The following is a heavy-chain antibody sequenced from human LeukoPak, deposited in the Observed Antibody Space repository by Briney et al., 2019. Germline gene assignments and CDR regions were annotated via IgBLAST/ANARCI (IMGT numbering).Heavy chain of an antibody. CDR2: ISSTSSAI. Sequence: PGGSLRLSCTASGFKFSSFSMNWARQAPGKGLEWLSYISSTSSAIYYADSVKGRFTISRDNAKNSLYLQMNSLRAEDTAVYYCARDSAVFVVVPAAIRYWGQETLVTVSS. J-gene: IGHJ4*02. D-gene: IGHD2-2*02. V-gene: IGHV3-48*04. CDR3: ARDSAVFVVVPAAIRY. CDR1: GFKFSSFS.